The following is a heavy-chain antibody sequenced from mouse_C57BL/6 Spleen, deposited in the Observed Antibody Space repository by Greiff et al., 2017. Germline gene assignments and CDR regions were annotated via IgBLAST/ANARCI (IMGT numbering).Heavy chain of an antibody. Sequence: EVMLLEPGGGLVQPGGSLKLSCAASGFTFSDYYMYWVRQTPGKRLEWVANISNGGGSTDYPDTVKGRFTISRDNANNTLYLQMSRLKSEDTAMYYCERPTTPWGQGTTVTVSS. CDR3: ERPTTP. CDR2: ISNGGGST. D-gene: IGHD1-1*01. CDR1: GFTFSDYY. V-gene: IGHV5-12*01. J-gene: IGHJ4*01.